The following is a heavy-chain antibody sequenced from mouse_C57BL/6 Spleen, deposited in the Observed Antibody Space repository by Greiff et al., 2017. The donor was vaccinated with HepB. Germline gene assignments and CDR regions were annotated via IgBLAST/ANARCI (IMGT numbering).Heavy chain of an antibody. CDR1: GYTFTEYT. CDR3: ARHEEGGDYYGSSHWYFDV. D-gene: IGHD1-1*01. CDR2: FYPGSGSI. J-gene: IGHJ1*03. V-gene: IGHV1-62-2*01. Sequence: QVQLKESGAELVKPGASVKLSCKASGYTFTEYTIHWVKQRSGQGLEWIGWFYPGSGSIKYNEKFKDKATLTADKSSSTVYMELSRLTSEDSAVYFCARHEEGGDYYGSSHWYFDVWGTGTTVTVSS.